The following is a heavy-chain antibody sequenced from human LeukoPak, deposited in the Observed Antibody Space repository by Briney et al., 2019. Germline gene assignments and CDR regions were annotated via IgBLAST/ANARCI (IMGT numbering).Heavy chain of an antibody. Sequence: PGGSLRLSCAASGFTFSSYAMHWVRQAPGKGLEWVAVISYDGSNKYYADSVKGRFTISRDNSKNTLYLQMNSLRAEDTAVYYCAREGIQLWSYYYFDYWGQGTLVTVSS. D-gene: IGHD5-18*01. CDR1: GFTFSSYA. J-gene: IGHJ4*02. CDR3: AREGIQLWSYYYFDY. CDR2: ISYDGSNK. V-gene: IGHV3-30-3*01.